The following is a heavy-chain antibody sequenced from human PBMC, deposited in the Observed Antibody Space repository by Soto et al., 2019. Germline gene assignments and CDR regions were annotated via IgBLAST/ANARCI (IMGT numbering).Heavy chain of an antibody. CDR1: GFTFSTYE. Sequence: GSLRLSCAASGFTFSTYEMNWVRQAPGKGLEWVSYICSSGSTIYYADSVKGRFTISRDNAKNSLYLQMNSLRAEDTAVYYCARDRIVEGDYGPNYYYYYGMDVWGQGTTVTVSS. CDR2: ICSSGSTI. V-gene: IGHV3-48*03. J-gene: IGHJ6*02. CDR3: ARDRIVEGDYGPNYYYYYGMDV. D-gene: IGHD4-17*01.